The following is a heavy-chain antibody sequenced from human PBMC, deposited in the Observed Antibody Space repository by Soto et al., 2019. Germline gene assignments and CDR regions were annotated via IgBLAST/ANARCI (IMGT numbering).Heavy chain of an antibody. Sequence: PSETLSLTCTVSDGSISRSAFYWGWIRQPPGKGLEWIGSVNYTGSTYYNPSLKSRVTISVDTSKNHFSLKLSSVTAADTAVYYCAAEEAAAGKHYYYYMDVWGKGTTVTVSS. CDR2: VNYTGST. CDR3: AAEEAAAGKHYYYYMDV. D-gene: IGHD6-13*01. V-gene: IGHV4-39*07. CDR1: DGSISRSAFY. J-gene: IGHJ6*03.